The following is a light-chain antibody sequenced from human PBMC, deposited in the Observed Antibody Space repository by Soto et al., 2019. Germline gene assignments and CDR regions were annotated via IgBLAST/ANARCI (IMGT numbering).Light chain of an antibody. CDR3: QTYNRASRT. J-gene: IGKJ1*01. V-gene: IGKV1-27*01. CDR1: QGISNY. CDR2: DAS. Sequence: DIQMTQSPSSLSASVGDRVTITCRAGQGISNYLAWYQQKPGKVPNLLIYDASSLESGVPSRFSGSGSGTDFTLTISSLQPEDVATYYWQTYNRASRTVGQGTKVEVK.